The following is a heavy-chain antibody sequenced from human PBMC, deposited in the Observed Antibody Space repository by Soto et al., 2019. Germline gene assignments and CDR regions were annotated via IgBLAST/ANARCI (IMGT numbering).Heavy chain of an antibody. J-gene: IGHJ4*02. V-gene: IGHV3-33*01. Sequence: GGSLRLSCAASGFTFSSYGMHWVRQAPGKGLEWVAVIWYDGSNKYYADSVKGRFTISRDNSKNTLYLQMNSLRAEDTAVYYCARWRRAAAGFDYWGQGTLVTVSS. CDR3: ARWRRAAAGFDY. CDR2: IWYDGSNK. D-gene: IGHD6-13*01. CDR1: GFTFSSYG.